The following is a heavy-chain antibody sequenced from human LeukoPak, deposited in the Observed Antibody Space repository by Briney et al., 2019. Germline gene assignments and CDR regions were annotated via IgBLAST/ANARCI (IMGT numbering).Heavy chain of an antibody. Sequence: SETLSLTCTVSGDSISSYYWSWIRQPAGKGLEWIGRIHPSGSTNYNPSLKSRLTLSVDTSKNQFSLKLSSVTAADTAVYYCARGPPPDFDYWGRGTLVTVSS. CDR1: GDSISSYY. J-gene: IGHJ4*02. V-gene: IGHV4-4*07. CDR2: IHPSGST. CDR3: ARGPPPDFDY.